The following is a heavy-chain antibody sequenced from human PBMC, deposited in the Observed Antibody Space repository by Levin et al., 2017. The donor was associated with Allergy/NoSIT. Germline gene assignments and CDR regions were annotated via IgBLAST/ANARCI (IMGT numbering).Heavy chain of an antibody. CDR3: AKDGGGSSGWHLDH. D-gene: IGHD6-19*01. CDR1: GFTFRNYA. J-gene: IGHJ4*02. CDR2: IGSRGHYT. Sequence: GESLKISCAASGFTFRNYAMAWVRQAPGKGLEWVSGIGSRGHYTYYAVSLKGRFTVSRNNSKNTLYLQVNSLRAEDTAVYYCAKDGGGSSGWHLDHWGQGTLVTVSS. V-gene: IGHV3-23*01.